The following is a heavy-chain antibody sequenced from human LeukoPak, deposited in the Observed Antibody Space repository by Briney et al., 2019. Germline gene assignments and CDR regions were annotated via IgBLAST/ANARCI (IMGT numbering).Heavy chain of an antibody. V-gene: IGHV3-21*01. CDR3: ARASGYSYGDY. J-gene: IGHJ4*02. Sequence: GGSLRLSCAVSGFTFSSYSMNWVRQAPGKGLEWVSSISSSSSYIYYADSVKGRFTISRDNAKNSLYLQMNSLRAEDTAVYYCARASGYSYGDYWGQGTLVTVSS. CDR2: ISSSSSYI. CDR1: GFTFSSYS. D-gene: IGHD5-18*01.